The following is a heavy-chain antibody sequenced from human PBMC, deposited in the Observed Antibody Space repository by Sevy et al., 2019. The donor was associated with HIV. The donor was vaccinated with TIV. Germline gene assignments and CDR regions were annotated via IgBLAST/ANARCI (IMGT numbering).Heavy chain of an antibody. Sequence: SETLSLTCTVSGGSISSGGYYWSWIRQHPGQGLEWIGYIYYSGSTYYNSSLKSRVTISVDTSKNQFSLKLSSVTAADTAVYYCARAKFDYYDSSYFDYWGQGILVTVSS. CDR3: ARAKFDYYDSSYFDY. CDR2: IYYSGST. V-gene: IGHV4-31*03. CDR1: GGSISSGGYY. J-gene: IGHJ4*02. D-gene: IGHD3-22*01.